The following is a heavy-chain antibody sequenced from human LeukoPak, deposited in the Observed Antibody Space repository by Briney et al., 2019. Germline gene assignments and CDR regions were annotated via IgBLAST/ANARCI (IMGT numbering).Heavy chain of an antibody. CDR3: GRGVVGATALGY. D-gene: IGHD1-26*01. V-gene: IGHV4-61*02. J-gene: IGHJ4*02. CDR2: ISKTGST. CDR1: SGSISSGSYY. Sequence: SQTLSLTCTVSSGSISSGSYYWSWIRQPAGKELEWIGRISKTGSTSYNPALMSRVTMSVDTSNNQFSLRLSSATAADTAVYYCGRGVVGATALGYWGQGILVTVAS.